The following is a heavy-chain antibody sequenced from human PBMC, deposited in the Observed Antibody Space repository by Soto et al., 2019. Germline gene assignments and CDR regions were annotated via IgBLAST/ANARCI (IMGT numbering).Heavy chain of an antibody. J-gene: IGHJ4*02. D-gene: IGHD3-10*01. V-gene: IGHV4-39*01. CDR1: GGSISSSSYY. CDR3: ARLTYYYGSGSYRYYFDY. Sequence: ASETLSLTCTVSGGSISSSSYYWGWIRQPPGKGLEWIGSIYYSGSTYYNPSLKSRVTISVDTSKNQFSLKLSSVTAADTAVYYCARLTYYYGSGSYRYYFDYWGQGTLVTVSS. CDR2: IYYSGST.